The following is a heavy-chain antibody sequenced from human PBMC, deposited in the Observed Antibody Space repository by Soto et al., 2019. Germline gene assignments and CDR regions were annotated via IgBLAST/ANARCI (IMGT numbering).Heavy chain of an antibody. CDR3: ARDGGYGAGSYFDY. CDR1: GYMFRSYG. D-gene: IGHD3-10*01. CDR2: ISAFNGNT. Sequence: QVQLVQSGAEVKRPGASVKVSCKASGYMFRSYGISWVRQAPGQGLEWMGWISAFNGNTNYPQNLQGRVTMTTDTSTSTAYMELRTLRSDDSAMYYCARDGGYGAGSYFDYWGQGTPVTVSS. J-gene: IGHJ4*02. V-gene: IGHV1-18*01.